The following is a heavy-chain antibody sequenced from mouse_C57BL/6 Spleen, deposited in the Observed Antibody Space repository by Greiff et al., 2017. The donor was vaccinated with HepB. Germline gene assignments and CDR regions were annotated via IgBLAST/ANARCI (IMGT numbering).Heavy chain of an antibody. Sequence: EVKLVESEGGLVQPGSSMKLSCTASGFTFSDYYLAWVRQVPEKGLEWVANINYDGSSTYYLDSLKSRFIISRDNAKNILYLQMSSLKSEDTATYYCARDVYDYDVGWYFDVWGTGTTVTVSS. J-gene: IGHJ1*03. CDR3: ARDVYDYDVGWYFDV. CDR1: GFTFSDYY. D-gene: IGHD2-4*01. V-gene: IGHV5-16*01. CDR2: INYDGSST.